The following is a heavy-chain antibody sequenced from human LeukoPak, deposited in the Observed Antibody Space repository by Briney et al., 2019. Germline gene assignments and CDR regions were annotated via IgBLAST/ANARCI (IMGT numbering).Heavy chain of an antibody. J-gene: IGHJ4*02. D-gene: IGHD3-10*01. CDR1: GFTFSSYA. Sequence: GGSLRLSCAASGFTFSSYAMSWVRQAPGKGLEWVSAISGSGGSTYYADSVKGRFTISRDNSKNTLYLQMNSLRAEDTAVYYCARGSYYGSGSYYLDYWGQGTLVTVSS. CDR2: ISGSGGST. V-gene: IGHV3-23*01. CDR3: ARGSYYGSGSYYLDY.